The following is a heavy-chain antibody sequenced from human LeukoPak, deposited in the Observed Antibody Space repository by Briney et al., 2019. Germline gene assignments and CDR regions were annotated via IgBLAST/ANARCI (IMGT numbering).Heavy chain of an antibody. CDR3: ARGGGLDV. CDR2: INHNGNVN. Sequence: GGSLRLSCAASGFTLSSYAMNWARQAPGKGLEWVASINHNGNVNYYVDSVKGRFTISRDNAKNSLYLQMSNLRAEDTAVYFCARGGGLDVWGQGATVTVSS. V-gene: IGHV3-7*03. J-gene: IGHJ6*02. CDR1: GFTLSSYA. D-gene: IGHD3-16*01.